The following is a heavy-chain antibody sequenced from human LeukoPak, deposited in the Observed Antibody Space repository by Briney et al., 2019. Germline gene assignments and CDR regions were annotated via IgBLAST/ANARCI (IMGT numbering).Heavy chain of an antibody. V-gene: IGHV4-4*07. D-gene: IGHD6-19*01. CDR3: ASGWYQNYFDY. Sequence: SETLSLTCAVSNYSINSGYYWSCIRQPAGKGLEWIGRIYTSGSTNNNPSLKSRVTISVDTSKNQFSQKLSSVTAADTAVYYCASGWYQNYFDYWGQGTLVTVSS. CDR2: IYTSGST. CDR1: NYSINSGYY. J-gene: IGHJ4*02.